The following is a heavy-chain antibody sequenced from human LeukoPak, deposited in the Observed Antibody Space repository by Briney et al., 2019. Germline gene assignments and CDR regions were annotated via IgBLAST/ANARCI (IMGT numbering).Heavy chain of an antibody. J-gene: IGHJ2*01. CDR2: IYYSGSN. V-gene: IGHV4-61*08. CDR3: ARSTSKWYFDL. CDR1: GGSISSGGYY. D-gene: IGHD2-2*01. Sequence: PSETLSLTCTVSGGSISSGGYYWSWIRQPPGKGLEWIGYIYYSGSNNYNPSLKSRVTISVDTSKNQISLKLSSVTAADTALYYCARSTSKWYFDLWGRGTLVTVSS.